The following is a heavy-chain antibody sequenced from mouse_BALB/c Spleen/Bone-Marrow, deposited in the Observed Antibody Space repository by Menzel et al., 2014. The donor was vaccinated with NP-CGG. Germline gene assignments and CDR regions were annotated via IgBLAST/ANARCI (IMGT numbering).Heavy chain of an antibody. CDR2: INVNGDTT. J-gene: IGHJ3*01. Sequence: EVMLVESGGGLVQPGGSLKLSCAASGFTFSSYGMSWVRQTPDKRLEMIATINVNGDTTYHPDSVKGRFTISRDNVKNTLYLQMSSLKSEDTAMYYCERGYDYSSWFAYWGQGTLVTVSA. D-gene: IGHD2-4*01. CDR3: ERGYDYSSWFAY. V-gene: IGHV5-6-3*01. CDR1: GFTFSSYG.